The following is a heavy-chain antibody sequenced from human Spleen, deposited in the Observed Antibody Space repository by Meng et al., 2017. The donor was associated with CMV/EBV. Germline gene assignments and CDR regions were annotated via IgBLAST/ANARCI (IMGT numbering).Heavy chain of an antibody. CDR2: ISSSSSYI. Sequence: GESLKISCAASGFTFSSYNMNWVRQAPGKGLEWVSSISSSSSYIYYADSVKGRFTISRDNAKNSLYLQMNSLRAEDTAVYYCAREYCSSTSCIDAFDIWGQGTMVTVSS. CDR3: AREYCSSTSCIDAFDI. J-gene: IGHJ3*02. D-gene: IGHD2-2*01. CDR1: GFTFSSYN. V-gene: IGHV3-21*01.